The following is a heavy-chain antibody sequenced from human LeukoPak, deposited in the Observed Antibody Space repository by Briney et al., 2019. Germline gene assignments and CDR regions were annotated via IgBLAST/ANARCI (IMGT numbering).Heavy chain of an antibody. V-gene: IGHV3-23*01. CDR1: GFTFSSYA. D-gene: IGHD3-10*01. CDR2: ISGSGGST. J-gene: IGHJ4*02. CDR3: AKGVVVRGYYFDY. Sequence: GGSLRLSCAASGFTFSSYAMSWVRQAPGKGLEWVSAISGSGGSTYYADSVKGRFAISRDNSKNTLYLQMNSLRAEDTAVYYCAKGVVVRGYYFDYWGQGTLVTVSS.